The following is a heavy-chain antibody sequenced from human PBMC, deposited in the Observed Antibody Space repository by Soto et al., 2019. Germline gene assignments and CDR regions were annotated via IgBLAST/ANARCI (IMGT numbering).Heavy chain of an antibody. D-gene: IGHD4-17*01. V-gene: IGHV3-30-3*01. CDR2: ISFDGSKK. CDR1: GFTFKIYA. J-gene: IGHJ6*02. CDR3: AREDDYGYRYINYGLDV. Sequence: QAQLVESGGGVVQPGRSLRLSCAASGFTFKIYALHWVRQAPGKGMEWGAVISFDGSKKYYTDSVKGRFTISRDNLKNTLYLQMNNLRVEDAALYFCAREDDYGYRYINYGLDVWGQGTTVTVSS.